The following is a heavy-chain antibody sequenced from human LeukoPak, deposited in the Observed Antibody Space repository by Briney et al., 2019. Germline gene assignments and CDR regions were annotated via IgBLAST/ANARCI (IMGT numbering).Heavy chain of an antibody. J-gene: IGHJ4*02. CDR2: ISSSGSTI. CDR3: ARYSSGWWRDY. D-gene: IGHD6-19*01. V-gene: IGHV3-48*03. Sequence: GGSLRLSCAASGFSISSSEMNWVRQALGKGLEWVSYISSSGSTIYYADSVKGRFTICSNNDKNSLYLQMNSLTDETTAYYYSARYSSGWWRDYWGQGTLVTVSS. CDR1: GFSISSSE.